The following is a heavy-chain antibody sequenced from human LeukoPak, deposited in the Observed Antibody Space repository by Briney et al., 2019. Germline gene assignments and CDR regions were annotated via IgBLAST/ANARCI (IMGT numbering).Heavy chain of an antibody. CDR1: GGSISSYY. CDR3: ARDNTMVRGVSVYYCYGMDV. Sequence: SETLSLTCTVSGGSISSYYWSWIRQPPGKGLEWIGYIYYSGSTNYNPSLKSRVTISVDTSKNQFSLKLSSVTAADTAVYYCARDNTMVRGVSVYYCYGMDVWGQGTTVTVSS. J-gene: IGHJ6*02. V-gene: IGHV4-59*01. CDR2: IYYSGST. D-gene: IGHD3-10*01.